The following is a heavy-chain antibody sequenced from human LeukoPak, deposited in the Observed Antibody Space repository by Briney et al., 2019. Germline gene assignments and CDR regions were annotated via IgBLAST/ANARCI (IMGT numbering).Heavy chain of an antibody. CDR3: ARLSGTSGTTSRVLDY. J-gene: IGHJ4*02. D-gene: IGHD1-1*01. Sequence: GGSLRLSCAASGFTFTTYAMIWVRRAPGKGLEWVSGISGSGDATYYADSVKGRFTISRDNSENTVYLQVKSLRADDTAVYYCARLSGTSGTTSRVLDYWGQGALVTVSS. V-gene: IGHV3-23*01. CDR1: GFTFTTYA. CDR2: ISGSGDAT.